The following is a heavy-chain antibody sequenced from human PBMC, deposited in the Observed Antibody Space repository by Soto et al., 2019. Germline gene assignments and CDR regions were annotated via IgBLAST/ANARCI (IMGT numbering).Heavy chain of an antibody. D-gene: IGHD2-2*01. Sequence: QVHLVQSGAEVKKPGSSVKVSCKVSGGTFNSFAISWVRQAPGQGLEWMGGIIPILGTTKYAQKFQGRVTITADESRSIAYMDLTSLRSEDTAVYYCERCGSGTTCPGLFYDGMDVWGQGNTVTVSS. V-gene: IGHV1-69*11. CDR3: ERCGSGTTCPGLFYDGMDV. CDR2: IIPILGTT. CDR1: GGTFNSFA. J-gene: IGHJ6*02.